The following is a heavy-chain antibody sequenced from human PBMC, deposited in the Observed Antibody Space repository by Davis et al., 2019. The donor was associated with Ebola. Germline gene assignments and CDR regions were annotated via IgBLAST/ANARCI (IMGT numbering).Heavy chain of an antibody. CDR2: RNPNRCGT. CDR1: GYTFTDYY. CDR3: ATSGMVVTVGY. V-gene: IGHV1-2*06. Sequence: SVTVSCKASGYTFTDYYMHWVRQAPGQGLDWMGRRNPNRCGTNYAQKFQGRVTMTRVTSISTTYMELSRLTSDDTAVYYSATSGMVVTVGYWGQGTLVTVSS. D-gene: IGHD2-21*02. J-gene: IGHJ4*02.